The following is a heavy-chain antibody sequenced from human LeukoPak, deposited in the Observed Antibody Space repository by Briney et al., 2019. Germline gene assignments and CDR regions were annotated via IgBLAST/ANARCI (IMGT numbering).Heavy chain of an antibody. D-gene: IGHD2-21*02. Sequence: ASVKISCKASGYTFIGYHMYWVRQAPGQGLEWMGRINPSGGGTRYAQKFQGRATLTRDMSTSTVYMELSSLTSDDTAVYYCARDPCGGDCYFDYWGQGTLVTVSS. CDR1: GYTFIGYH. CDR2: INPSGGGT. J-gene: IGHJ4*02. V-gene: IGHV1-46*01. CDR3: ARDPCGGDCYFDY.